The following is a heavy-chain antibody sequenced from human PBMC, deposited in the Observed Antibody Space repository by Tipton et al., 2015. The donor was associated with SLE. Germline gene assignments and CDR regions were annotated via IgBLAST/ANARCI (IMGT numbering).Heavy chain of an antibody. CDR1: GESFSGCY. D-gene: IGHD3-10*01. J-gene: IGHJ6*03. V-gene: IGHV4-34*01. Sequence: LRLSCAVYGESFSGCYWSWIRQPPGKGLEWIGEINHSGGTNYNPSLKSRVTISVDTSKNQFSLKLSSVTAADTAVYYCARRGYYGSGRARLYYYYMDVWGKGTTVTVSS. CDR3: ARRGYYGSGRARLYYYYMDV. CDR2: INHSGGT.